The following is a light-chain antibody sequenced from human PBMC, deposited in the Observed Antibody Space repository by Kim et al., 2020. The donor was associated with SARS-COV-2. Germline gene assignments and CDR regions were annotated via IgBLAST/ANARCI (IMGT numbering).Light chain of an antibody. J-gene: IGKJ2*01. CDR3: QQTYSTPYT. CDR2: AAS. V-gene: IGKV1-39*01. CDR1: QSISSY. Sequence: SAAVGDRVTITCRASQSISSYLHWYQQKPGKAPKLLIYAASSLQSGVPSRFSGSGSGTDFTLTISSLQPEDFATYYCQQTYSTPYTFGQGTKLEI.